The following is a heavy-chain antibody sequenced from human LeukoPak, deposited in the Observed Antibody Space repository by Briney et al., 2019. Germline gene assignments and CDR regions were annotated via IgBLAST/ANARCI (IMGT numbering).Heavy chain of an antibody. CDR2: VYYIGST. CDR3: TGYADCSRACYSSAEYFHH. Sequence: PSETLSLTCTVSGASVSSTTYYWSWIRQSPGKGLEWIGSVYYIGSTKFNPSLKSRVTIAVDTSKNQFSLNVRSVSAADTAVYYCTGYADCSRACYSSAEYFHHWGQGTLVTVSS. D-gene: IGHD2-21*02. CDR1: GASVSSTTYY. V-gene: IGHV4-61*01. J-gene: IGHJ1*01.